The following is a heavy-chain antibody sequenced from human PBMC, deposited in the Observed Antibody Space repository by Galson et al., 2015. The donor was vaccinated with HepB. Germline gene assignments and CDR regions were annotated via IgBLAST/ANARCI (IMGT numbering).Heavy chain of an antibody. D-gene: IGHD6-19*01. CDR3: ARYYSSGWYSNYYYAMDV. CDR1: GYTFTDYD. CDR2: ISAYNGNT. J-gene: IGHJ6*02. Sequence: SVKVSCKASGYTFTDYDINWVRQAPGQGLEWMGWISAYNGNTDSAQKLQGRVTMTTDTSTSTAYMGLRSLRSDDTAVYYCARYYSSGWYSNYYYAMDVWGQGTTVTVSS. V-gene: IGHV1-18*04.